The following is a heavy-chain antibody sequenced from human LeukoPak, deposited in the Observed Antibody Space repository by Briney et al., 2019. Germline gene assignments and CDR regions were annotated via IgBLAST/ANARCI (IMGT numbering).Heavy chain of an antibody. V-gene: IGHV1-18*01. CDR1: GYTFTSYD. CDR2: ISAYNGNT. CDR3: TRAVQLWLGNDY. Sequence: ASVKVSCKVSGYTFTSYDINWVRQAPGQGLEWMGWISAYNGNTNYAQKLQGRVTMTTDTSTSTAYMELRSLRSDDTAVYYCTRAVQLWLGNDYWGQGTLVTVSS. D-gene: IGHD5-18*01. J-gene: IGHJ4*02.